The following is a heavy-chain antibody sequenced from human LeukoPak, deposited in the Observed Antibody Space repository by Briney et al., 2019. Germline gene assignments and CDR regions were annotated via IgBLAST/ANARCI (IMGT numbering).Heavy chain of an antibody. J-gene: IGHJ4*02. Sequence: GGSLRLSCAASGFTFSSYEMNWVRQAPGKGLEWVSYISSSGSTIYYADSVKGRFTISRDNAKNSLYLQMNSLRVEDTAVYYCARGSDWRWLQGTHFDYWGQGTLVTVSS. CDR2: ISSSGSTI. D-gene: IGHD5-24*01. CDR3: ARGSDWRWLQGTHFDY. V-gene: IGHV3-48*03. CDR1: GFTFSSYE.